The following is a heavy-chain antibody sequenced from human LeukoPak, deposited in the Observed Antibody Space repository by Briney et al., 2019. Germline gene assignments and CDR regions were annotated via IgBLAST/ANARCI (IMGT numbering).Heavy chain of an antibody. D-gene: IGHD1-7*01. CDR1: GFTFSSYS. CDR3: AIRLGLQY. J-gene: IGHJ4*02. CDR2: ISSSSSYI. Sequence: GGSLRLSCAASGFTFSSYSMNWVRQAPGKGLEWVSSISSSSSYIYYADSVEGRFIISRDNAKNSLYLQMSSLRVEDTAVYYCAIRLGLQYWGRGTLVTVSS. V-gene: IGHV3-21*01.